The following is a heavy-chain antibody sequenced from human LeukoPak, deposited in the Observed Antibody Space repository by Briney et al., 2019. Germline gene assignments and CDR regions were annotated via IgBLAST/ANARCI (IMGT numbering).Heavy chain of an antibody. CDR3: AADIGTTYYPTYYYGMDV. J-gene: IGHJ6*02. D-gene: IGHD3-10*01. CDR1: GFTFTSSA. V-gene: IGHV1-58*02. Sequence: GASVKVSCKASGFTFTSSAMQWVRQARGQRLEWIGWIVVGSGNTNYAQKFQERVTITRDMSTSTAYMELSSLRSEDTAVYYCAADIGTTYYPTYYYGMDVWGQGTTVTVSS. CDR2: IVVGSGNT.